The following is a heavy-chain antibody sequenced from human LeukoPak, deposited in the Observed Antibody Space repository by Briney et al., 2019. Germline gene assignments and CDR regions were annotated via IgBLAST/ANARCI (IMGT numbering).Heavy chain of an antibody. CDR1: GGSISSSSYY. CDR2: IYYSGST. Sequence: SETLSLTCTVSGGSISSSSYYWGWIRQPPGKGLEWIGSIYYSGSTYYNPSLKSRVTISVDTSKNQFSLKLSSVTAADTAVYYCARNVVDTAVDYWGQGTLVTVSS. V-gene: IGHV4-39*01. J-gene: IGHJ4*02. CDR3: ARNVVDTAVDY. D-gene: IGHD5-18*01.